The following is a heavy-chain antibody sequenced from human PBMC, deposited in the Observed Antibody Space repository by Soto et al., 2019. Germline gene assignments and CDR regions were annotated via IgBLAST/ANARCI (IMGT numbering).Heavy chain of an antibody. D-gene: IGHD4-4*01. CDR3: SRAGILTTPYYFDY. CDR2: IRNKANSYTT. Sequence: PGGSLRLSCAAFGFTFSDHYMDWVRQAPGEGLEWVGRIRNKANSYTTEYAASVKGRFTISRDDSKNSLFLQMNSLKTEDTAVYYCSRAGILTTPYYFDYWGQGTLVTVSS. CDR1: GFTFSDHY. V-gene: IGHV3-72*01. J-gene: IGHJ4*01.